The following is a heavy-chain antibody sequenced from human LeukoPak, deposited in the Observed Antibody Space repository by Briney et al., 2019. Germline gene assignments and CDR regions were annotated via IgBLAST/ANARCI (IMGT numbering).Heavy chain of an antibody. Sequence: QTGGSLRLFCAASGFTFSSYAMSWVRQAPGKGLEWVSAISGSGDNIYHADSVKGRFTISRDNSKNTLYLQINSLRAEDTAVYYCAKDRVVRGVMGAFDIRGQGTMVTVSS. J-gene: IGHJ3*02. D-gene: IGHD3-10*01. V-gene: IGHV3-23*01. CDR1: GFTFSSYA. CDR3: AKDRVVRGVMGAFDI. CDR2: ISGSGDNI.